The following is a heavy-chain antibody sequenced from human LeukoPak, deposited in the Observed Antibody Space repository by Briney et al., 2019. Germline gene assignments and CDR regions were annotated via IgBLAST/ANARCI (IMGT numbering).Heavy chain of an antibody. V-gene: IGHV3-23*01. CDR1: GFTFSAYS. D-gene: IGHD2-21*02. J-gene: IGHJ4*02. CDR2: LTGSGGST. CDR3: AKEPRHCGGDCFSLLDY. Sequence: GESLRLSCAASGFTFSAYSMSWVRLAPGKGLEWDSLLTGSGGSTFYADSVKGRFTISRDNSKNTLYLQMNSLRAEDTAVYYCAKEPRHCGGDCFSLLDYWGQGTLVTVS.